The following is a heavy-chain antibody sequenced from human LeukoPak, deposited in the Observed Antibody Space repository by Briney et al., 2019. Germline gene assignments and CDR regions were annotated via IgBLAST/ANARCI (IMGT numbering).Heavy chain of an antibody. CDR3: ARMGEQLVDY. V-gene: IGHV3-30*03. CDR1: GFTFSSYG. Sequence: PGRSLRLSCAASGFTFSSYGMHWVRQAPGKGLEWVAVISYDGSNKYYADSVKGRFTFSRDNAKNSLFLQMNSLRAEDTAVYYCARMGEQLVDYWGQGTLVTVSS. D-gene: IGHD6-6*01. J-gene: IGHJ4*02. CDR2: ISYDGSNK.